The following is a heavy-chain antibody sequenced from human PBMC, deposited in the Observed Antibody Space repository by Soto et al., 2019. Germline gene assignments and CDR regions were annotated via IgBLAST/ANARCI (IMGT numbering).Heavy chain of an antibody. Sequence: PSQTLSLTCVISGDSVSSNTAAWNWIRSSPSRGLEWLGRTYYRSNWRHDYAVSVKSRITVNPDTSKNHFSLRLNSVTPDDTAVYYCARGVAGSGFDLWGQGTLVTVSS. CDR3: ARGVAGSGFDL. CDR2: TYYRSNWRH. J-gene: IGHJ4*02. D-gene: IGHD6-19*01. V-gene: IGHV6-1*01. CDR1: GDSVSSNTAA.